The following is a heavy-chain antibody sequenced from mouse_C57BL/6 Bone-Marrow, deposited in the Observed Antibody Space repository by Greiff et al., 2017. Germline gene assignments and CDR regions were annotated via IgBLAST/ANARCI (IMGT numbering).Heavy chain of an antibody. CDR3: ARKLFYFDY. J-gene: IGHJ2*01. CDR1: GYTFTSYW. CDR2: IDPSDSYT. Sequence: VQLQQSGAELVKPGASVKLSCKASGYTFTSYWMQWVKQRPGQGLEWIGEIDPSDSYTNYNQKFKGKATLTVDTSSSTAYMQLSSLTSEDSAVYYGARKLFYFDYWGQGTTLTVSS. V-gene: IGHV1-50*01. D-gene: IGHD1-1*01.